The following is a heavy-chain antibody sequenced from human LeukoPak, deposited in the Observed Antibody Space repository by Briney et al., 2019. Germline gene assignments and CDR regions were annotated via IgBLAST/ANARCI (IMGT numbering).Heavy chain of an antibody. Sequence: PGGSLRLSCVVSGFTFSDYNMNWVRQAPGKGLEWVAFVSGRSRTINYADSVKGRFTISRDNAKNSLFLQMNSLRAEDTAFYYCARDVGGLIRKSPFDYWGQGSLVTVSS. CDR1: GFTFSDYN. J-gene: IGHJ4*02. CDR3: ARDVGGLIRKSPFDY. V-gene: IGHV3-48*04. D-gene: IGHD3-16*01. CDR2: VSGRSRTI.